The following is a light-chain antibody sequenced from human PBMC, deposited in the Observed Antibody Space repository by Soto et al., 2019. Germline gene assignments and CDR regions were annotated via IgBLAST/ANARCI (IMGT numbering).Light chain of an antibody. CDR3: QQRFTWPS. CDR1: QSINTY. J-gene: IGKJ3*01. Sequence: ETVLTQSPATLSLSPGERATLSCRASQSINTYLAWYQQKPGQAPRLLIYDASNRATSIPARFSGSGSGTDFTLTISSLEPEDFAVYYCQQRFTWPSFGPGTKVDVK. V-gene: IGKV3-11*01. CDR2: DAS.